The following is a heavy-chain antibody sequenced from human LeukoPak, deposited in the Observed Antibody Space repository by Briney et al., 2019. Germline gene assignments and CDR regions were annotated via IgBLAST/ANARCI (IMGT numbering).Heavy chain of an antibody. CDR1: GFTFSSYG. Sequence: GSLRLSCAASGFTFSSYGMHWVRQAPGKGLEWVAVIWYDGSNKYYADSVKGRFTISRDNSKNTLYLQMNSLRAGDTDVYYCARPRGYSGYDMYYFDYWGQGTLVTVSS. CDR2: IWYDGSNK. V-gene: IGHV3-33*01. CDR3: ARPRGYSGYDMYYFDY. D-gene: IGHD5-12*01. J-gene: IGHJ4*02.